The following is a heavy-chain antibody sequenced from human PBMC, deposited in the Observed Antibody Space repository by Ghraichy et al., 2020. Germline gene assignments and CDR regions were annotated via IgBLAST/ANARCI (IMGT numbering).Heavy chain of an antibody. D-gene: IGHD1-7*01. Sequence: LSLTCAASGIIVSKNYMTWVRQAPGKGLEWVSVIYSGGSTYYADSVKGRFTISRDNSKNTVYLQMNSLRAEDTAVYYCASFPGTGYWGQGTLVTVSS. CDR1: GIIVSKNY. CDR2: IYSGGST. CDR3: ASFPGTGY. V-gene: IGHV3-53*01. J-gene: IGHJ4*02.